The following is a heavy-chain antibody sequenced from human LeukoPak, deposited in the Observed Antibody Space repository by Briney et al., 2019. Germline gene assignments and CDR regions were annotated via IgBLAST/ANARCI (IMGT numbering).Heavy chain of an antibody. CDR3: ARDCGGDCYYGVDS. J-gene: IGHJ4*02. V-gene: IGHV3-7*01. D-gene: IGHD2-21*01. CDR1: GFAFSTYW. CDR2: IKQDGSEN. Sequence: GGSLRLSCAASGFAFSTYWMSWVRQAPGKGLEWVANIKQDGSENYYVDSVKGRFTISRDNAKNSLYLQMNSLRAEDTAVYYCARDCGGDCYYGVDSWGQGTLVTVSS.